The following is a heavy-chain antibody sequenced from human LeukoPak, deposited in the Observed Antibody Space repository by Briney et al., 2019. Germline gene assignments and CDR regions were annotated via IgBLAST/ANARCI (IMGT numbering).Heavy chain of an antibody. CDR3: ARGSRENWYFDL. CDR2: IGTAGDT. Sequence: PGGSLRLSCAASGFTVSSNYMSWVRQAPGKGLEWVSAIGTAGDTYYPGSVKGRFTISRENAKNSLYLQMNSLRAGDTAVYYCARGSRENWYFDLWGRGTLVTVSS. J-gene: IGHJ2*01. CDR1: GFTVSSNY. V-gene: IGHV3-13*04.